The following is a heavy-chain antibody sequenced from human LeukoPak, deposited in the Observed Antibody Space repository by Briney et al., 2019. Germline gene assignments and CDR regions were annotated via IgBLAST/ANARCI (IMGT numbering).Heavy chain of an antibody. CDR3: ATTNYADHTFEY. J-gene: IGHJ4*02. Sequence: GGSLRLSCAASGFTFSNYAMSWVRQAPGKGLEWVSVISGSDGITYYADSVKGRFTISRDNSKNTLSLQMNSLRAEDTAVYYCATTNYADHTFEYWGQGTLVTVSS. CDR2: ISGSDGIT. D-gene: IGHD4-17*01. CDR1: GFTFSNYA. V-gene: IGHV3-23*01.